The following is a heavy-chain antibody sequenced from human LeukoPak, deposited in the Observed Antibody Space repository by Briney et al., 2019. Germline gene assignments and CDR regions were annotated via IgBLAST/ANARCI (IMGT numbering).Heavy chain of an antibody. J-gene: IGHJ4*02. Sequence: SVKVSCKASGGTFSSYAISWVRQAPGQGLEWMGGIIPIFGTANYAQKFQGRVTITADASTSTAYMELSSLRSEDTAVYYCARAYMTATRHFDSWGQGTLVTVSS. D-gene: IGHD2-21*02. CDR3: ARAYMTATRHFDS. CDR1: GGTFSSYA. V-gene: IGHV1-69*13. CDR2: IIPIFGTA.